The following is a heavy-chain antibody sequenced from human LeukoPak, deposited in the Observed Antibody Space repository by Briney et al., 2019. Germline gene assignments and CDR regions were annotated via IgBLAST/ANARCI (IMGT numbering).Heavy chain of an antibody. Sequence: PSETLSLTCAVSGGSIRSGGYSWSWIRQPPGKGLEWIGYIYYSGSTYYNPSLKSRVTILVDMSKNQFSLKLSSVTAADTAVYYCARVSGYDWESFYDYWGQGTLVTVSS. J-gene: IGHJ4*02. CDR1: GGSIRSGGYS. CDR2: IYYSGST. D-gene: IGHD5-12*01. V-gene: IGHV4-30-4*07. CDR3: ARVSGYDWESFYDY.